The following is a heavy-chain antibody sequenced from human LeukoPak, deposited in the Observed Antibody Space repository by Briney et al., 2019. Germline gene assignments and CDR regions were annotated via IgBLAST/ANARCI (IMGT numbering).Heavy chain of an antibody. V-gene: IGHV3-15*01. CDR3: NTACAAGPS. CDR2: IISKTDGGTT. D-gene: IGHD6-19*01. J-gene: IGHJ5*02. CDR1: GVTLSSAW. Sequence: GESLKISCAASGVTLSSAWLSWVRRTPGEGLEWVARIISKTDGGTTDYAALVKSRFTISRDDSKITLYLQINSLKAEDTAVYYCNTACAAGPSWGQGTLVTVSS.